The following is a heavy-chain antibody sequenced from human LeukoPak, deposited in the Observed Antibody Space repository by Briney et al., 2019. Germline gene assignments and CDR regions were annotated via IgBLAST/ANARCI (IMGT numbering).Heavy chain of an antibody. Sequence: PGGSLRLSCAASGFTFSSYAMSWVRQAPGKGLEWVSAISGSGGSTYYSASVKGRFTISRDNSKNTLFLQMNSLRAEDTAVYFCAKERQAGDYFTSDHWGQGTLVTVSS. V-gene: IGHV3-23*01. D-gene: IGHD4-17*01. CDR1: GFTFSSYA. CDR3: AKERQAGDYFTSDH. J-gene: IGHJ4*02. CDR2: ISGSGGST.